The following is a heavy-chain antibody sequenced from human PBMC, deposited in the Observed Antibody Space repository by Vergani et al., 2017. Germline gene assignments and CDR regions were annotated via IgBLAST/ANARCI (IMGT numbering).Heavy chain of an antibody. CDR1: GFTFSSYS. D-gene: IGHD2-15*01. J-gene: IGHJ6*02. V-gene: IGHV3-21*01. CDR2: ISSSSSYI. CDR3: ARDGHPVVVVVAAPGGYYGMDV. Sequence: EVQLVESGGGLVKPGGSLRLSCAASGFTFSSYSMNWVRQAPGKGLEWVSSISSSSSYIYYADAVKGRFTITRDNAKNSLYLRMNSLRAEDTAVYYCARDGHPVVVVVAAPGGYYGMDVWGQGTTVAFSS.